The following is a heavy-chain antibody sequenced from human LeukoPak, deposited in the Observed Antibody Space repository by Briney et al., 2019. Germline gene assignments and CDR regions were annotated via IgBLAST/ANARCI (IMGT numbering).Heavy chain of an antibody. D-gene: IGHD6-13*01. J-gene: IGHJ4*02. V-gene: IGHV4-59*01. CDR2: IYYSGST. CDR3: ARASSGWYIPY. Sequence: SETLSLTCTVSGGSISSYYWSWIRQPPGKGLEWIVYIYYSGSTNYNPSLKSRVTISVDTSKNQFSLKLSSVTAADTAVYYCARASSGWYIPYWGQGTLVTVSS. CDR1: GGSISSYY.